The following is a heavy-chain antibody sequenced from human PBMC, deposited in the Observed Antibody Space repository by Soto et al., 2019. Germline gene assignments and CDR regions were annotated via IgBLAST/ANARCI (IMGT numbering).Heavy chain of an antibody. J-gene: IGHJ6*02. Sequence: PGGSLRLSCAASGFTFSSYSMNWVRQAPGKGLEWVASISSSSSYIYYADSVKGRFTISRDNAKNSLYLQMNSLRAEDTAVYYCARPGEGALFYYAMDVWGQGTTVTVSS. CDR3: ARPGEGALFYYAMDV. CDR2: ISSSSSYI. D-gene: IGHD3-16*01. CDR1: GFTFSSYS. V-gene: IGHV3-21*01.